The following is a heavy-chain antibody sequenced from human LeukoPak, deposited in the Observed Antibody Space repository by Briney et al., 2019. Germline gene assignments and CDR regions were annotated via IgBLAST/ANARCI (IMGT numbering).Heavy chain of an antibody. CDR3: AKDHPYFYGLDV. V-gene: IGHV3-48*03. CDR2: ISGSGRTI. Sequence: GGSLRLSCAASGFTLSNYEMNWARQGPGKGLEWVSYISGSGRTIYYADAVKGRFTISRDNGKFSLPLQMNSLRAEDMAVDYLAKDHPYFYGLDVWGKGTTVTVSS. CDR1: GFTLSNYE. J-gene: IGHJ6*04.